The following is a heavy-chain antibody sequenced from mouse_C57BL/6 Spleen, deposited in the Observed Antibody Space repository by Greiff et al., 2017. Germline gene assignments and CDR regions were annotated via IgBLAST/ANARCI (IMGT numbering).Heavy chain of an antibody. CDR1: GYTFTSYW. V-gene: IGHV1-52*01. CDR2: IDPSDSET. Sequence: QVQLQQPGAELVRPGSSVKLSCKASGYTFTSYWMHWVKQRPIQGLEWIGNIDPSDSETHYTQKFKDKATLTVDKSSSTAYMQLSSLTSEDSAVYYCARDTDDAMDYWGQGTSVTVSS. CDR3: ARDTDDAMDY. J-gene: IGHJ4*01.